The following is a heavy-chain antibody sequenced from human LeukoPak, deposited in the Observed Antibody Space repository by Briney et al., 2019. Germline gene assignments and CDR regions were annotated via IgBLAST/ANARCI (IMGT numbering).Heavy chain of an antibody. D-gene: IGHD2-2*01. Sequence: GGSLRLSCAASGFTFSSYSMNWVRQAPGKGLEWVSSISSSSSYIYYADSVKGRFTISRDNAKNSLYLQMNSLRAADTAVYYCARGGEIVVVPAATHLYGMDVWGQGTTVTVSS. V-gene: IGHV3-21*01. CDR1: GFTFSSYS. CDR2: ISSSSSYI. J-gene: IGHJ6*02. CDR3: ARGGEIVVVPAATHLYGMDV.